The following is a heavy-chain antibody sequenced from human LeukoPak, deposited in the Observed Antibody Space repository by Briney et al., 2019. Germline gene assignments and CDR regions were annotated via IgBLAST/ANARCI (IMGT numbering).Heavy chain of an antibody. J-gene: IGHJ4*02. CDR2: INPNSGGT. Sequence: ASVKVSCKASGYTFTGYYMHWVRHAPGQGLEWMGWINPNSGGTNYAQKFQGRVTMTRDTSISTAYMELSRLRSDDTAVYYCATGGYCSGGSCYSRPLDYWGQGTLVTVSS. D-gene: IGHD2-15*01. V-gene: IGHV1-2*02. CDR1: GYTFTGYY. CDR3: ATGGYCSGGSCYSRPLDY.